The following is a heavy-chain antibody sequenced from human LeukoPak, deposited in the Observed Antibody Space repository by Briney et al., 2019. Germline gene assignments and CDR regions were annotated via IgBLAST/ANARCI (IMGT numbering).Heavy chain of an antibody. CDR1: GYTFTSYG. V-gene: IGHV1-18*01. CDR3: ATYPLHYGSGSAIDY. J-gene: IGHJ4*02. D-gene: IGHD3-10*01. CDR2: ISAYNGNT. Sequence: ASVKVSCKASGYTFTSYGISWVRQAPGQGLEWMGWISAYNGNTNYAQKLQGRVTMTTDTSTSTAHMELRSLRSDDTAVYYCATYPLHYGSGSAIDYWGQGTLVTVSS.